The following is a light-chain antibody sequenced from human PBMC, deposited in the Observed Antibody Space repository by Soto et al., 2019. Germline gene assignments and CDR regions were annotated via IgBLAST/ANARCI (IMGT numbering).Light chain of an antibody. CDR1: TSDVGGYNY. Sequence: QSALTQPASVSGSPGQSITISCTGTTSDVGGYNYLSCYQQHPGKAPKLMIYEVNKRPSGVSNRFSGSKSGNTASLTISGLQAEDEADYYCSSSTSSDTLLFGGGTKLTVL. CDR3: SSSTSSDTLL. J-gene: IGLJ2*01. CDR2: EVN. V-gene: IGLV2-14*01.